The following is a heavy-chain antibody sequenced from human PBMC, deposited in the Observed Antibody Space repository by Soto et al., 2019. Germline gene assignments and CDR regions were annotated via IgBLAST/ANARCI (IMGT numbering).Heavy chain of an antibody. CDR1: GGSISSGGYC. V-gene: IGHV4-31*03. J-gene: IGHJ4*02. Sequence: SETLSLTCTVSGGSISSGGYCWSWIRQHPGKGLEWIGCISNSGSTYYNSSLKSRVTISVDTSENQFSLKLTSVTDADTAVYYCARGVLLWGQGTLVT. CDR2: ISNSGST. CDR3: ARGVLL.